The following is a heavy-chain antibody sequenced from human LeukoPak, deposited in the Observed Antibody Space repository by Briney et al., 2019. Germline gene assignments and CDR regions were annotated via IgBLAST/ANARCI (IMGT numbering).Heavy chain of an antibody. CDR2: INHSGST. J-gene: IGHJ4*02. CDR3: ASLTVTRPQGY. D-gene: IGHD4-17*01. CDR1: GGSFSGYY. V-gene: IGHV4-34*01. Sequence: PSETLSLTCAVYGGSFSGYYWSWTRQPPGKGLEWIGEINHSGSTNYNPSLKSRVTISVDTSKNQFSLKLSSVTAADTAVYYCASLTVTRPQGYWGQGTLVTVSS.